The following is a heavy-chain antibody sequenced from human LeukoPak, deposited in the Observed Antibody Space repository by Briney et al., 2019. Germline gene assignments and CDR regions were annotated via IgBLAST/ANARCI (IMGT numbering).Heavy chain of an antibody. V-gene: IGHV4-34*01. CDR2: TNHSGST. J-gene: IGHJ6*02. CDR1: GGSFSGYY. D-gene: IGHD2-21*02. CDR3: ARGGATSGHIVVVTAIRTRYYYYGMDV. Sequence: SETLSLTCAVYGGSFSGYYWSWIRQPPGKGLEWIGETNHSGSTNYNPSLKSRVTISVDTSKNQFSLKLSSVTAADTAVYYCARGGATSGHIVVVTAIRTRYYYYGMDVWGQGTTVTVSS.